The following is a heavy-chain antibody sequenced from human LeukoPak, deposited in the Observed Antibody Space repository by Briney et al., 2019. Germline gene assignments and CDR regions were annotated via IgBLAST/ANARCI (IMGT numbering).Heavy chain of an antibody. V-gene: IGHV3-21*01. Sequence: GGSLRLSCAGSKLTFSRYKMNWVRQAPGKGLEWVSSISSSGNYIDYADSVKGRFNISRDNANNSAYLQMDSLRVEDTAVYYCARLMVRGVTWGSPLDYWGQGILVTVSS. CDR2: ISSSGNYI. CDR1: KLTFSRYK. CDR3: ARLMVRGVTWGSPLDY. J-gene: IGHJ4*02. D-gene: IGHD3-10*01.